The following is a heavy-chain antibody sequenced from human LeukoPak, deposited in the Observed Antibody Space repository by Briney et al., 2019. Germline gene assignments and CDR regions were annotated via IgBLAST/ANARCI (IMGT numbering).Heavy chain of an antibody. CDR1: GFTFSSYS. V-gene: IGHV3-48*01. CDR2: ISSSSSTI. J-gene: IGHJ4*02. D-gene: IGHD6-19*01. CDR3: ARSAYSSGWSTFDY. Sequence: PGGSLRLSCAASGFTFSSYSMNWVRQAPGKGLEWVSYISSSSSTIYYADSVKGRFTISRDNAKNSLYLQMNSLRAEDTAVYYCARSAYSSGWSTFDYWGQGTLVTVSS.